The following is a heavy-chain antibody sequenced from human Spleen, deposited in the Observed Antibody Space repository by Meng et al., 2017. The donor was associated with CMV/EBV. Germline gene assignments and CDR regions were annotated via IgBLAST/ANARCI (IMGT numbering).Heavy chain of an antibody. J-gene: IGHJ4*02. V-gene: IGHV1-18*01. Sequence: YTFTHYGISWVPQAPGQALEWMGWISAYNGNTNYAQRFQGRVTMTRDTSISTAYMELDWLTSDDTAVYFCVREGRHCNSDTCHRQVDYRGQGTLVTVSS. CDR1: YTFTHYG. D-gene: IGHD2/OR15-2a*01. CDR2: ISAYNGNT. CDR3: VREGRHCNSDTCHRQVDY.